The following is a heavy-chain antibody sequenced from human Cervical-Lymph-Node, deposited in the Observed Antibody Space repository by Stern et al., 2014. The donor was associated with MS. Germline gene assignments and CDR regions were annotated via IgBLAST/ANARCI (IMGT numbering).Heavy chain of an antibody. D-gene: IGHD4-11*01. V-gene: IGHV4-4*02. Sequence: QVQLQESGPGLVKPSGTLSLTCSVSGDSISSSHWWTWVRQPPGKGPEWIGEMYHVGAPTFTPPPESRVARSVDNSKNHFSRKLSPVPAADTAVYYCARGQNYSNSLLWFDPWGQGPLVTVS. CDR2: MYHVGAP. CDR3: ARGQNYSNSLLWFDP. CDR1: GDSISSSHW. J-gene: IGHJ5*02.